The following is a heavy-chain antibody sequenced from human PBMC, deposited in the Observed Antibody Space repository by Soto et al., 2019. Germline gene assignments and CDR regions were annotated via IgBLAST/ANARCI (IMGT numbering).Heavy chain of an antibody. J-gene: IGHJ6*02. D-gene: IGHD6-13*01. CDR3: AREPGIAAAGPPTAGIDV. CDR1: GFTFSSYG. Sequence: GGSLRLSCAASGFTFSSYGMHWVRQAPGKGLEWVVVISYDGSNKYYADSVKGRFTISRDNSKNTLYLQMNSLRAEDTAVYYCAREPGIAAAGPPTAGIDVWGQGTTVTVSS. V-gene: IGHV3-30-3*01. CDR2: ISYDGSNK.